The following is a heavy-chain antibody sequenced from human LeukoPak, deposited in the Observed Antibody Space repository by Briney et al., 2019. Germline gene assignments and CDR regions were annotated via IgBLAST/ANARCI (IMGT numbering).Heavy chain of an antibody. V-gene: IGHV4-61*02. D-gene: IGHD6-13*01. J-gene: IGHJ4*02. CDR3: ASGAAAPLYYFDY. CDR1: GGSIDTTSYY. CDR2: IYPSGST. Sequence: SQTLSLTCTVSGGSIDTTSYYWSWIRQPVGQGLEWIGRIYPSGSTNYNPSLKSRLTLSVDKSKHQFSLNLPSVTAADTAIYYCASGAAAPLYYFDYWGQGSLVTVSS.